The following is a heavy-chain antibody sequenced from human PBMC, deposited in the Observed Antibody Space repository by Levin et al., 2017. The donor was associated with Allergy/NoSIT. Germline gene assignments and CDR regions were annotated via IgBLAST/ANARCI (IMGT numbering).Heavy chain of an antibody. CDR1: GYTFTSYD. CDR2: MNPNSGNT. J-gene: IGHJ4*02. D-gene: IGHD2-2*01. CDR3: ARVGYAGDIVVVPGFDY. V-gene: IGHV1-8*01. Sequence: GESLKISCKASGYTFTSYDINWVRQATGQGLEWMGWMNPNSGNTGYAQKFQGRVTMTRNTSISTAYMELSSLRSEDTAVYYCARVGYAGDIVVVPGFDYWGQGTLVTVSS.